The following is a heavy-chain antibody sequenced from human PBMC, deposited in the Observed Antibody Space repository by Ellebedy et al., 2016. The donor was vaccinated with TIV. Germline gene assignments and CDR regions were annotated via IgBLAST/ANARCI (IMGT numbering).Heavy chain of an antibody. J-gene: IGHJ4*02. CDR3: ARREGYYGSGSYYAN. CDR1: GDSIRSYY. CDR2: IYYSGST. D-gene: IGHD3-10*01. Sequence: MPSETLSLTCTVSGDSIRSYYWSWIRQPPGKGLEWIGYIYYSGSTNYNPSLKSRVTISIDTSKNQFSLKLSSVTAADTAVYDCARREGYYGSGSYYANWGQGTLVTVSS. V-gene: IGHV4-59*01.